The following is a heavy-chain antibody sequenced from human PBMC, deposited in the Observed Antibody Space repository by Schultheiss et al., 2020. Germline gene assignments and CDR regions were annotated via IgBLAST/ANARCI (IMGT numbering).Heavy chain of an antibody. CDR2: MSTNSGCT. CDR3: ARDLEEGGVLSSGWFDP. V-gene: IGHV3-21*01. D-gene: IGHD3-16*01. CDR1: AFTFSSYS. J-gene: IGHJ5*02. Sequence: GESLKISCAASAFTFSSYSMNWVRQAPGKGLEWVSAMSTNSGCTYHADSVKGRFTISRDNSKNTLYLQMNSLRAEDTAVYYCARDLEEGGVLSSGWFDPWGQGTLVTVSS.